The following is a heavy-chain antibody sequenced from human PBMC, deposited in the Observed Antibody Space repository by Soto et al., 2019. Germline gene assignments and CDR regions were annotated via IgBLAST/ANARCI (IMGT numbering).Heavy chain of an antibody. Sequence: EGTMRLSCSASGLSVSSNGMFWVRQAPGEGLEWVAIISYDGSHKYYGDSVKGRFTISRDSSRNALFLQMNSLRPEDTAVYYYPGASPTQAMSWLENGGQGALLTVSS. V-gene: IGHV3-30*03. D-gene: IGHD6-19*01. J-gene: IGHJ4*02. CDR1: GLSVSSNG. CDR3: PGASPTQAMSWLEN. CDR2: ISYDGSHK.